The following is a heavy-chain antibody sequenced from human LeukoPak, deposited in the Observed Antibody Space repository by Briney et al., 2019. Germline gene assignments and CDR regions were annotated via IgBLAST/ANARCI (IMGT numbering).Heavy chain of an antibody. CDR3: ARDTVNGPFVISLDL. D-gene: IGHD2-8*01. Sequence: GGSLRLSCAASGFTFSSYAMSWVRQAPGKGPGWVAHINSADNVEYYTDSVRGRFTMSRDNAKDLLYLQMNSLRDEDTAVYYCARDTVNGPFVISLDLWGQGVLVTVSS. J-gene: IGHJ5*02. CDR1: GFTFSSYA. CDR2: INSADNVE. V-gene: IGHV3-21*06.